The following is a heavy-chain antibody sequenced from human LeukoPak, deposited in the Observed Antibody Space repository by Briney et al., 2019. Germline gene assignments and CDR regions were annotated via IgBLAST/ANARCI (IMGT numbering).Heavy chain of an antibody. D-gene: IGHD3-22*01. V-gene: IGHV3-48*01. CDR3: ARGHSGYYYLFDY. CDR2: ISSSSSTI. CDR1: GFTFDDYA. Sequence: GRSLRLSCAASGFTFDDYAMHWVRQAPGKGLEWVSYISSSSSTIYYADSVKGRFTISRDNAKNSLYLQMNSLRAEDTAVYYCARGHSGYYYLFDYWGQGTLVTVSS. J-gene: IGHJ4*02.